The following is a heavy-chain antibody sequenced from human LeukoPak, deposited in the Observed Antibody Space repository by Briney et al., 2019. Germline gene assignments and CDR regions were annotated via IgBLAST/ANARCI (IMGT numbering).Heavy chain of an antibody. J-gene: IGHJ4*02. Sequence: GGSLRLSCAASGFKFRTYWLSWVRQAPGKGLERVASMNQDGTEKYYVASVRGRFTISRDNAKNSLYLQMNSLRAEDTAVYYCARDKDYTTYDYWGQGTLVTVSS. V-gene: IGHV3-7*01. CDR1: GFKFRTYW. D-gene: IGHD4-11*01. CDR3: ARDKDYTTYDY. CDR2: MNQDGTEK.